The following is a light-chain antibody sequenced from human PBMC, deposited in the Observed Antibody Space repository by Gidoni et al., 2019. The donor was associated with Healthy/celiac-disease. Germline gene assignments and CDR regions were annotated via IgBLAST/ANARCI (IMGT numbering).Light chain of an antibody. CDR3: QLYDNLPLT. J-gene: IGKJ4*01. V-gene: IGKV1-33*01. CDR1: QDISNY. CDR2: EAS. Sequence: DIQMTQSPSSLSASVGDRVTITCQASQDISNYLNLYQQKPGKAPKLLIYEASNVDTGVPSRFSGSVSGRDFTFTINILHPEDIATYYCQLYDNLPLTFGGGTKVEIK.